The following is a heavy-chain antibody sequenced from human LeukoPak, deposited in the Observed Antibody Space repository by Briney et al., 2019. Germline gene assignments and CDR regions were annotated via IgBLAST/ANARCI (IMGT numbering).Heavy chain of an antibody. CDR2: INQDGSRT. D-gene: IGHD4-17*01. CDR3: AKYNDYDFDY. V-gene: IGHV3-7*01. Sequence: GGSLRLSCAASGFTFRSNWMSWVRQAPGKGLEWVAKINQDGSRTKYVDSVKGRFTISRDNAKSSLHLQMNSLRADDTAVYYCAKYNDYDFDYWGQGTLVTVSP. CDR1: GFTFRSNW. J-gene: IGHJ4*02.